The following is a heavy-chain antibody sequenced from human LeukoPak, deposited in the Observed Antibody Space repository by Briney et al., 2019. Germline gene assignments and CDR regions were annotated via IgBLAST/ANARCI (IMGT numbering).Heavy chain of an antibody. CDR1: GGSISSSTYY. CDR3: AEQLYYYDSRADNWFDP. Sequence: PSETLSLTYTVSGGSISSSTYYWGWIRQPPGKGLEWIGSINYSGSTFYNPSLKSRVTISVDTSKNQFSLKLSSVTAADTAVYYCAEQLYYYDSRADNWFDPWGQGTLVTVSS. D-gene: IGHD3-22*01. J-gene: IGHJ5*02. V-gene: IGHV4-39*01. CDR2: INYSGST.